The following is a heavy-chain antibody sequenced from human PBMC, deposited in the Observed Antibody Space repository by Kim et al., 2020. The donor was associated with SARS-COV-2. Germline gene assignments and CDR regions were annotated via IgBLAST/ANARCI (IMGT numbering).Heavy chain of an antibody. Sequence: SRSHICYAHSVKGRSTISRDNAQNSLDLHMNSLRAEDTAVYYCASLYHDYWGQGTVVTVSS. CDR2: SRSHI. J-gene: IGHJ4*02. CDR3: ASLYHDY. V-gene: IGHV3-21*01. D-gene: IGHD2-2*01.